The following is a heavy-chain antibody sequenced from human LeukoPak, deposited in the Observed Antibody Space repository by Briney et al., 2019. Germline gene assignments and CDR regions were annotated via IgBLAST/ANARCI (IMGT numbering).Heavy chain of an antibody. J-gene: IGHJ5*02. CDR3: ARRGGSYHHYWFDP. D-gene: IGHD1-26*01. V-gene: IGHV4-34*01. CDR1: GFTFSSYS. CDR2: INHSGST. Sequence: GSLRLSCAASGFTFSSYSMNWVRQPPGKGLEWIGEINHSGSTNYNPSPKSRVTISVDTSKNQFSLKLTSVTAADTAVYYCARRGGSYHHYWFDPWGQGTLVTVSS.